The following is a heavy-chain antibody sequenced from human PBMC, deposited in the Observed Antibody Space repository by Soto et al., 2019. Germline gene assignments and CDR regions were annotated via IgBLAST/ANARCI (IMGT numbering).Heavy chain of an antibody. J-gene: IGHJ4*02. CDR3: ARGITLPTPLDY. CDR2: INAGNGNT. CDR1: GYTFTSYA. D-gene: IGHD1-20*01. Sequence: QVQVVQSGAEEKKPGASVKVSCKASGYTFTSYAIHWVRQAPGQRPEWMGWINAGNGNTKYSQKFQGRVTITRDTSASTAYMELSSLRSEYTAVYYCARGITLPTPLDYWGQGTLVTVSS. V-gene: IGHV1-3*05.